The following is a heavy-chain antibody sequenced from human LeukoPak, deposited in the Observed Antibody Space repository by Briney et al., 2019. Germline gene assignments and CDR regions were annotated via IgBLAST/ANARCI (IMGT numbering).Heavy chain of an antibody. CDR2: IYSGGST. D-gene: IGHD2/OR15-2a*01. Sequence: GGSLRLSCAASGLTVSTYYMTWVRQAPGEGLECVSVIYSGGSTYYADSVKGRFTVSRDNSKNTLYLQMNSLRAEDTALYYCARGPPLSKYYFDYWGQGTLVTVS. V-gene: IGHV3-53*01. J-gene: IGHJ4*02. CDR3: ARGPPLSKYYFDY. CDR1: GLTVSTYY.